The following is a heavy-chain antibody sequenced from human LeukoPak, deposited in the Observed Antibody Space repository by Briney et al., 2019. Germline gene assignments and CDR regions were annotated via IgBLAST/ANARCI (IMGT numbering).Heavy chain of an antibody. Sequence: GGSLRLSRAASGFTFSSYWMHWVRHAPGKGLVWVSRINSDGSSTSYADSVKGRFTISRDNAKNTLYLQMNSPRAEDTAVYYCARGGPVLRYFDWPGSWGQGTLVTVSS. CDR1: GFTFSSYW. CDR3: ARGGPVLRYFDWPGS. V-gene: IGHV3-74*01. J-gene: IGHJ5*01. CDR2: INSDGSST. D-gene: IGHD3-9*01.